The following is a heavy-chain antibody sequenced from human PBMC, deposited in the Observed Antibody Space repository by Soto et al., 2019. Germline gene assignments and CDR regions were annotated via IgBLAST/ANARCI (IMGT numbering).Heavy chain of an antibody. Sequence: GESLKISCEGSGYSFPNYWIAWVRQMPGKGLEWMGIIFPGNSDTRYSPSSQGQVTFSADKSISTAFLQWSSLRASDTAIYYCARQYVSVPTIPLLSYDYWGQGTLVTVSS. V-gene: IGHV5-51*01. D-gene: IGHD4-17*01. CDR2: IFPGNSDT. J-gene: IGHJ4*02. CDR3: ARQYVSVPTIPLLSYDY. CDR1: GYSFPNYW.